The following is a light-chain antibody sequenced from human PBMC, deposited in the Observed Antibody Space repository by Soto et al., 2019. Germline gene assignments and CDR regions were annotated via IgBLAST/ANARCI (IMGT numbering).Light chain of an antibody. V-gene: IGKV3-20*01. CDR1: QSLTNSF. J-gene: IGKJ5*01. Sequence: EFVLTQSPGTLSLSPGERATLSCRASQSLTNSFIAWYQQSPGQAPRLLIYDTSSRASGIPDRFSGSGSGTDFTLTISRLETEDFAVFYCQQYGTSEIIFGQGTRMEIK. CDR3: QQYGTSEII. CDR2: DTS.